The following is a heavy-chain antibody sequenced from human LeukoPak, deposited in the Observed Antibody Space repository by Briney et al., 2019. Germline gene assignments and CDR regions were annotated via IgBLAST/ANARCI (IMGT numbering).Heavy chain of an antibody. J-gene: IGHJ4*02. CDR3: ARDRITQFDY. CDR2: IKQDGTEK. CDR1: GFTFTTYW. V-gene: IGHV3-7*01. Sequence: GGSLRLSCAASGFTFTTYWMSWVRHAPGKGLEWVANIKQDGTEKYYVDSVKGRFTISRDNAKNSLYLQMNSLRAEDTAVYYCARDRITQFDYWGQGTLVTVSS. D-gene: IGHD3-10*01.